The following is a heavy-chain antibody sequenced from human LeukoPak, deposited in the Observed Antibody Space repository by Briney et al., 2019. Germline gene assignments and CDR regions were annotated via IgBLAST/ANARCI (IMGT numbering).Heavy chain of an antibody. Sequence: GASVKVSCRVSGYSLSDLSIHWVRHVPGKGLEWMGGFEPEEGEHGETIYAQKFEGRLTLTEDTATDTAYMELVSLTSADTAVYYCATDRPEIYALHIWGQGTVVTVSS. V-gene: IGHV1-24*01. CDR1: GYSLSDLS. CDR2: FEPEEGEHGET. J-gene: IGHJ3*02. D-gene: IGHD1-14*01. CDR3: ATDRPEIYALHI.